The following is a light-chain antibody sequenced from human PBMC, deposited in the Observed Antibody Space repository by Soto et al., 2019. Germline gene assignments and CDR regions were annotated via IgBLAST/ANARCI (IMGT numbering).Light chain of an antibody. V-gene: IGKV3-11*01. CDR1: QSVSSY. CDR3: QQLNSYPWT. CDR2: DAS. Sequence: EIVLTQSPGTLSLSPCERATLSSRASQSVSSYLAWYQQKPGQAPRLLIYDASNRATGIPARFSGSGSGTDFTLTISSLQPEDFATYYCQQLNSYPWTFGQGTKVDIK. J-gene: IGKJ1*01.